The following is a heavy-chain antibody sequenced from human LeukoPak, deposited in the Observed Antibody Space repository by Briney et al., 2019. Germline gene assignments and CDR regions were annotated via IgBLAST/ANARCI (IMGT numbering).Heavy chain of an antibody. Sequence: ASVKVSCKASGYTFTSYAMNWVRQAPGQGLEWMGWINTNTGNPTYAQGFTGRFVFSLDTSVSTAFLQISSLKAEDTAVYYCARAGMPFYYYYMDVWGKGTTVTVSS. CDR2: INTNTGNP. J-gene: IGHJ6*03. CDR1: GYTFTSYA. V-gene: IGHV7-4-1*02. CDR3: ARAGMPFYYYYMDV. D-gene: IGHD2-2*01.